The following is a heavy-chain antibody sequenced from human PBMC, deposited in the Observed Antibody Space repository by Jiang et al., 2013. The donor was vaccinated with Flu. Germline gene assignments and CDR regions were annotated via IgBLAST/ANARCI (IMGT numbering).Heavy chain of an antibody. J-gene: IGHJ4*02. CDR1: GYTFTSYY. V-gene: IGHV1-46*01. CDR3: ARGRGGGYVFLEWLSHFDY. Sequence: SGAEVKKPGASVKASCKASGYTFTSYYMHWVRQAPGQGLEWMGIINPSGGSTSYAQKFQGRVTMTRGTSTSTVYMELSSLRSEDTAVYYCARGRGGGYVFLEWLSHFDYVGPGNPGHRLL. CDR2: INPSGGST. D-gene: IGHD3-3*01.